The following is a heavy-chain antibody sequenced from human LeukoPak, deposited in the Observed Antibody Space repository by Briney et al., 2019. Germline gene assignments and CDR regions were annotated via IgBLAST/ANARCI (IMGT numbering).Heavy chain of an antibody. D-gene: IGHD5-18*01. J-gene: IGHJ5*02. CDR2: INNSGST. CDR3: ARARGYSLNWFDP. CDR1: GGCFSGYY. Sequence: PSETLSLTCAVYGGCFSGYYWSWIRQPPGKGLEWIGEINNSGSTNYNPSLKSRVTISVDTSKNQFSLKLSSVTAADTAVYYCARARGYSLNWFDPWGQGTLVTVSS. V-gene: IGHV4-34*01.